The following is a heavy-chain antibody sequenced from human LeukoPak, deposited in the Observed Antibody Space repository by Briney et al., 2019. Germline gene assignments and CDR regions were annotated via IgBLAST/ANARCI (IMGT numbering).Heavy chain of an antibody. CDR2: IYYSGST. D-gene: IGHD1-26*01. CDR1: GDSTSSDRYY. Sequence: SETLSLTCTVSGDSTSSDRYYGGWVRQPPGTGLEWIGNIYYSGSTYYNPSLKSRVTMSVDTSKNQFFLKLNSVTAADTAVYYCARGRPYSGGYHLDYWGQGTLVTVSA. J-gene: IGHJ4*02. V-gene: IGHV4-39*01. CDR3: ARGRPYSGGYHLDY.